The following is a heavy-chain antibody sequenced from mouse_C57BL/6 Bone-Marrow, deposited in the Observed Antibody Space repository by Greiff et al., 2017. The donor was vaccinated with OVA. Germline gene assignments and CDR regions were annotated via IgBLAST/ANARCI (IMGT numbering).Heavy chain of an antibody. CDR3: ARGRYGKDAMDY. J-gene: IGHJ4*01. D-gene: IGHD2-1*01. V-gene: IGHV1-81*01. CDR2: IYPRSGNT. CDR1: GYTFTSYG. Sequence: VQLQQSGAELARPGASVKLSCKASGYTFTSYGISWVKQRTGQGLEWIGEIYPRSGNTYYNEKFKGKATLTADKSSSTAYMELRSLPSEDSAVYFCARGRYGKDAMDYWGQGTSVTVSS.